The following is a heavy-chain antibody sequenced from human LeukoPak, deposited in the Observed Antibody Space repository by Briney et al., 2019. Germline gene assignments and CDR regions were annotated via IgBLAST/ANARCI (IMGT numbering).Heavy chain of an antibody. CDR1: GYTLTELS. D-gene: IGHD3-22*01. V-gene: IGHV1-24*01. CDR3: ATRITMIVAPSWHFDL. J-gene: IGHJ2*01. Sequence: ASVKVSCKVSGYTLTELSMHWVRQAPGKGLEWMGGFDPEDGETIYAQKFQGRVTMTEDTSTDTAYMELSSLRSEDTAVYYCATRITMIVAPSWHFDLWGRGTLVTVSS. CDR2: FDPEDGET.